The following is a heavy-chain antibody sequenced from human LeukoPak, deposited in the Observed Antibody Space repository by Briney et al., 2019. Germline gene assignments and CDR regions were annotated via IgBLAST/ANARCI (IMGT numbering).Heavy chain of an antibody. D-gene: IGHD5-24*01. CDR3: ARDPTYGYSTIYYFDY. CDR2: ISGSSNYI. Sequence: GGSLRLSCAASGFTFSSYNMNWVRQAPGKGLEWVSSISGSSNYIYYADSVRGRFTISRDNAKNSLYLQMNSLRAEDTAVYYCARDPTYGYSTIYYFDYWGQGTLVTVSS. V-gene: IGHV3-21*01. CDR1: GFTFSSYN. J-gene: IGHJ4*02.